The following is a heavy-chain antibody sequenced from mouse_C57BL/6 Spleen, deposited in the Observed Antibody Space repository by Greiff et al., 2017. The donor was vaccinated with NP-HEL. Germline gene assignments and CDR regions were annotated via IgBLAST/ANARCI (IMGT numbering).Heavy chain of an antibody. CDR2: IYPSDSET. CDR1: GYTFTSYW. J-gene: IGHJ2*01. Sequence: QVQLQQPGAELVRPGSSVKLSCKASGYTFTSYWMDWVKQRPGQGLEWIGNIYPSDSETHYNQKFKDKATLTVDKSSSTAYMQLSSLTSEDSAVCYCAREDYCGYFDCWGKGTTLTVS. CDR3: AREDYCGYFDC. V-gene: IGHV1-61*01. D-gene: IGHD1-1*01.